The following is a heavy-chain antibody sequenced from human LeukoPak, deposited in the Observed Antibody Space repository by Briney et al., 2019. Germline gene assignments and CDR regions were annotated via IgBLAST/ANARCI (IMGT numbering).Heavy chain of an antibody. CDR1: GGSISSYY. V-gene: IGHV4-59*12. CDR2: IYYSGST. J-gene: IGHJ5*02. D-gene: IGHD3-3*01. CDR3: ARDGTIFGTSGFDP. Sequence: SETLSLTCTVSGGSISSYYWSWIRQPPGKGLEWIGYIYYSGSTNYNPSLKSRVTISVDTSKNQFSLKLSSVTAADTAVYYCARDGTIFGTSGFDPWGQGTLVTVSS.